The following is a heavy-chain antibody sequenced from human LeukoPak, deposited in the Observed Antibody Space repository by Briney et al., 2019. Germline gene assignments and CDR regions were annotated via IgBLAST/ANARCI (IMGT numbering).Heavy chain of an antibody. J-gene: IGHJ4*02. CDR2: FSGSGGNT. Sequence: GGSLRLSCAASGFTFSNAWMSWVRQAPGKGLEWVSTFSGSGGNTYYADSVKGRFTISRDNSKNTLDLQMNSLRAEDTAVYYCAKSGLNRFDYWGQGTLVTVSS. CDR3: AKSGLNRFDY. D-gene: IGHD2-15*01. CDR1: GFTFSNAW. V-gene: IGHV3-23*01.